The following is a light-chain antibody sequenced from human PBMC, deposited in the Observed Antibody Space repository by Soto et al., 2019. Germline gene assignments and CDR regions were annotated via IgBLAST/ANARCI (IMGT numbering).Light chain of an antibody. J-gene: IGLJ1*01. CDR2: DVS. Sequence: QSALTQPASVSASPGQSITISCTGTSSDVGGYNYVSWYQQHPGKAPKLMIYDVSNRPSGVSNRFSGSKSGNTASLTISGLQAEDEADYYCSSYTSSSTLLYVFGTGNKLTVL. CDR1: SSDVGGYNY. V-gene: IGLV2-14*01. CDR3: SSYTSSSTLLYV.